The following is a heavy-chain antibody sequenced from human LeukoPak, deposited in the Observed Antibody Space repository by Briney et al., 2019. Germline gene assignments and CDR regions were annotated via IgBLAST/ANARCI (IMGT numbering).Heavy chain of an antibody. J-gene: IGHJ4*02. CDR2: IYYSGST. V-gene: IGHV4-59*01. CDR1: GGSISNYF. Sequence: SETLSLTCTVSGGSISNYFWSWIRQPPGKGLEWIGYIYYSGSTNYNPSLKSRVTISVDTSKNQFSLKLSSVTAADTAVYYCTAAGTTVVTPGDYWGQGTLVTVSS. D-gene: IGHD4-23*01. CDR3: TAAGTTVVTPGDY.